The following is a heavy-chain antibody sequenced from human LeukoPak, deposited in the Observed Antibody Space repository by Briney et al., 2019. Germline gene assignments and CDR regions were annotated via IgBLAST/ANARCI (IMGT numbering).Heavy chain of an antibody. CDR1: GFTFSSYA. CDR3: ATYDSWSGYNIAY. Sequence: PGGSLRLSCAASGFTFSSYAMSWVRQAPGEGLEWMTNINRDGSEKNYVDSVKGRFTITRDNAENSLYLQMNSLKVEDSAIYYCATYDSWSGYNIAYWGQGTLVTVSS. V-gene: IGHV3-7*03. CDR2: INRDGSEK. J-gene: IGHJ4*02. D-gene: IGHD3-3*01.